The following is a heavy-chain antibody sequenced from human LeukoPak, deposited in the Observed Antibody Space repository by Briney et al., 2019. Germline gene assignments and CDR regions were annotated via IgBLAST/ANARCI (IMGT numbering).Heavy chain of an antibody. J-gene: IGHJ4*02. CDR3: ARFGHSYGLDY. Sequence: SETLSLTCTVSGGSISSSSYYWGWIRQPPGKGLEWIGYIYYSGSTNHNPSLKSRVTISVDTSKNQFSLKLSSVTAADTAVYYCARFGHSYGLDYWGQGTLVTVSS. CDR2: IYYSGST. V-gene: IGHV4-61*05. D-gene: IGHD5-18*01. CDR1: GGSISSSSYY.